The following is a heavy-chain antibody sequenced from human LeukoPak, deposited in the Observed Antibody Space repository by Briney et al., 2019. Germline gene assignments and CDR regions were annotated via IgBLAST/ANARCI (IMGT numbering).Heavy chain of an antibody. CDR1: GRSISSYY. CDR3: AREYYDILTGYSNYNWFDP. D-gene: IGHD3-9*01. V-gene: IGHV4-59*01. J-gene: IGHJ5*02. CDR2: IYYSGST. Sequence: PSETLSLTCTVSGRSISSYYWSWIRQPPGKGLEWIGYIYYSGSTNYNPSLKSRVTISVDTSKNQFSLKLSSVTAADTAVYYCAREYYDILTGYSNYNWFDPWGQGTLVTVSS.